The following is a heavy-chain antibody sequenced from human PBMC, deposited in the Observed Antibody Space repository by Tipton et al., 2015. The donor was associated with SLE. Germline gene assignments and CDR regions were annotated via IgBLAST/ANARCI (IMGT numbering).Heavy chain of an antibody. CDR1: GGSISSGDYY. CDR3: AGEHTADAFDI. CDR2: IYYSGST. J-gene: IGHJ3*02. Sequence: TLSLTCTVSGGSISSGDYYWSWIRQPPGKGLEWIGYIYYSGSTYYNPSLKSRVTISVDTSKNQFSLKLSSVTAADTAVYYCAGEHTADAFDIWGQGTMVTVSS. V-gene: IGHV4-30-4*01. D-gene: IGHD5-18*01.